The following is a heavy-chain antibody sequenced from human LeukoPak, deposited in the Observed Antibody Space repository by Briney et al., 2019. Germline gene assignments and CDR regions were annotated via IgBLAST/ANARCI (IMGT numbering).Heavy chain of an antibody. Sequence: GASVNVSCKASGYTFTTYDINWVRQATGQGLEWMGWMNPTSGNTGYAQQFQGRVTMTRNTSISTAYMELSSLRSEDTAVYYCARATSSHYYDSTGDHLGYWGQGTLVTVSS. CDR2: MNPTSGNT. D-gene: IGHD3-22*01. CDR1: GYTFTTYD. J-gene: IGHJ4*02. V-gene: IGHV1-8*01. CDR3: ARATSSHYYDSTGDHLGY.